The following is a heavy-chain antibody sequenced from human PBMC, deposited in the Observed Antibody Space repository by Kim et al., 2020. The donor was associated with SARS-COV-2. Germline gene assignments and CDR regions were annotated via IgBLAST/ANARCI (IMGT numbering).Heavy chain of an antibody. J-gene: IGHJ4*02. CDR1: GVSFRDAW. D-gene: IGHD2-21*02. CDR2: IKSQSSGSTI. CDR3: ASSDFVIVTAINF. Sequence: GGSLRLSCAASGVSFRDAWMNWVRQAPGKGLEWIGRIKSQSSGSTIDYASPVKGRFIISRDDSTNSVYLQMNGLKTEDTAVYYCASSDFVIVTAINFWGQGTLVTVSS. V-gene: IGHV3-15*07.